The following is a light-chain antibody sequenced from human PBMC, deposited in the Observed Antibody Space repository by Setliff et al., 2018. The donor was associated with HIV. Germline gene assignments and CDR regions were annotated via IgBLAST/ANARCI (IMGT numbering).Light chain of an antibody. Sequence: SVLTQPRSVSGSPGRSVTISCTGTSSDVGNYNYVSWYQQHPGKAPKLMIYDVSKRPSGVPDRFSGSKSGNTASLTISGLQAEDGADYYCSSYTSSSTWVFGGGTKVTVL. CDR2: DVS. V-gene: IGLV2-11*01. J-gene: IGLJ3*02. CDR1: SSDVGNYNY. CDR3: SSYTSSSTWV.